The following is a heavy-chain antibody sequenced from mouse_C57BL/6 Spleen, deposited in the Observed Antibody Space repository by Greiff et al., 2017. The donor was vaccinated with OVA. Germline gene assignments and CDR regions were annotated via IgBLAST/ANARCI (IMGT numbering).Heavy chain of an antibody. CDR1: GFSFNTYA. Sequence: EVQRVESGGGLVQPKGSLKLSCAASGFSFNTYAMNWVRQAPGKGLEWVARIRSKSNNYATYYADSVKDRFTISRDDSESMLYLQMNNLKTEDTAMYYCVRQGDYDGAWFAYWGQGTLVTVSA. CDR3: VRQGDYDGAWFAY. D-gene: IGHD2-4*01. V-gene: IGHV10-1*01. J-gene: IGHJ3*01. CDR2: IRSKSNNYAT.